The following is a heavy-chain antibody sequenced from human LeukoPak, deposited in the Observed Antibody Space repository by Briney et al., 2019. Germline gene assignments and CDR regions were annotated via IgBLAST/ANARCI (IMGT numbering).Heavy chain of an antibody. J-gene: IGHJ4*02. CDR3: ARVGAEYSSSDYFDY. V-gene: IGHV1-2*02. D-gene: IGHD6-6*01. CDR2: INPNSGGT. CDR1: GYTFTGYY. Sequence: ASVKVSCKASGYTFTGYYMHWVRQAPGQGLEWMGWINPNSGGTNYAQKFQGRVTMTRDTSISTAYMELSSLRSEDTAVYYCARVGAEYSSSDYFDYWGQGTLVTVSS.